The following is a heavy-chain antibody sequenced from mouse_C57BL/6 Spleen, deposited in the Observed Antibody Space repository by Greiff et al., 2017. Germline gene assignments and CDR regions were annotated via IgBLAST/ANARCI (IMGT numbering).Heavy chain of an antibody. J-gene: IGHJ1*03. Sequence: EVQVVESEGGLVQPGSSMKLSCTASGFTFSDYYMAWVRQVPEKGLEWVANINYDGSSTYYLDSLKSRFIISRDNAKNILYLQMSSLKSEDTATYYCARDPHWYFDVWGTGTTVTVSS. CDR2: INYDGSST. V-gene: IGHV5-16*01. CDR3: ARDPHWYFDV. CDR1: GFTFSDYY.